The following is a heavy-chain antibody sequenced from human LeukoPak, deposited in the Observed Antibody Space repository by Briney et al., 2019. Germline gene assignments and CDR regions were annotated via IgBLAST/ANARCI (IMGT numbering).Heavy chain of an antibody. CDR2: ISSNGGST. CDR3: ARGEGYCTNGVCPRFDP. D-gene: IGHD2-8*01. CDR1: GFTFSDYG. Sequence: PGGSLRLSCAASGFTFSDYGMHWVRQAPGKGLEYVSAISSNGGSTYYANSVKGRFTISRDNSKNTLYLQMGSLRAEDMAVYYCARGEGYCTNGVCPRFDPWGQGTLVTVSS. V-gene: IGHV3-64*01. J-gene: IGHJ5*02.